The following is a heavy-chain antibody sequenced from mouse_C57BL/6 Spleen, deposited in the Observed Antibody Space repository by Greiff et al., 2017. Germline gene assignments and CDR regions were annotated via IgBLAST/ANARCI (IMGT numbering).Heavy chain of an antibody. D-gene: IGHD3-1*01. J-gene: IGHJ3*01. CDR2: ISAGGSYT. CDR3: ARDRGHGGGFAY. V-gene: IGHV5-4*01. Sequence: DVMLVESGGGLVKPGGSLQLSCAASGFTFSSYAMSWVRQTPEKRLEWVATISAGGSYTYYPDNVKGRFTISRDNAKNTLYLQMSHLKSEDTAMYYYARDRGHGGGFAYWGQGTLVTVSA. CDR1: GFTFSSYA.